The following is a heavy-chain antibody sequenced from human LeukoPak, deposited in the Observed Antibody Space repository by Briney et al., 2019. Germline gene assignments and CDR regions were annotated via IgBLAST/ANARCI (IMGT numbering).Heavy chain of an antibody. Sequence: SETLSLTCTVSGGSISSYYWSWIRQPPGKGLDWIGYIYYSGSTNYNPSLKSRVTISVDTSKNQFSLKLSSVTAADTAVYYCARDTQEQLAFDYWGQGTLVTVSS. CDR2: IYYSGST. J-gene: IGHJ4*02. D-gene: IGHD6-6*01. V-gene: IGHV4-59*01. CDR1: GGSISSYY. CDR3: ARDTQEQLAFDY.